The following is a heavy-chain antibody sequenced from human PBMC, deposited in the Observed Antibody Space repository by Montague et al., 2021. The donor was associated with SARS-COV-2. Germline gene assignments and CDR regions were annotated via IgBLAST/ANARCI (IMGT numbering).Heavy chain of an antibody. V-gene: IGHV3-20*04. CDR3: VRGFRNGPFDV. J-gene: IGHJ4*02. Sequence: SLRLSCAASGSTFDDYGMSWVRQGPGKGLEWVSGITRNGDSTDFADSVKGHFTISRDNVKNSLYLQMNSLRAEDTALYYCVRGFRNGPFDVWGQGTLVSVSS. D-gene: IGHD1-14*01. CDR1: GSTFDDYG. CDR2: ITRNGDST.